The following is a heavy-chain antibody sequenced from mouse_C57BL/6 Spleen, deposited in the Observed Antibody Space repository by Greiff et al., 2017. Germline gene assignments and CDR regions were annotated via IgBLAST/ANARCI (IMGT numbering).Heavy chain of an antibody. CDR2: IDPSDSYT. CDR3: ARFITPGYFDY. V-gene: IGHV1-69*01. CDR1: GYTFTSYW. D-gene: IGHD1-1*01. Sequence: QVQLKQPGAELVMPGASVKLSCKASGYTFTSYWMHWVKQRPGQGLEWIGEIDPSDSYTNYNQKFKGKSTLTVDKSSSTAYMQLSSLTSEDSAVYYCARFITPGYFDYWGQGTTLTVSS. J-gene: IGHJ2*01.